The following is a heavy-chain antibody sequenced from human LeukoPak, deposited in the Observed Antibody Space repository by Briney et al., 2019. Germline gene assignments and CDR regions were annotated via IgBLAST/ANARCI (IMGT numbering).Heavy chain of an antibody. Sequence: SETLSLTCTVSGGSISDNYRSWVRQSPGKGLEWIGYIYHTGSTSYNPSLKSRVIISVDTSKNQFSLNLTSVTAADTAVYYCARMPRDCSSSSCPLRYWGQGTLVTVAA. J-gene: IGHJ4*02. CDR1: GGSISDNY. CDR3: ARMPRDCSSSSCPLRY. D-gene: IGHD2-21*01. V-gene: IGHV4-4*09. CDR2: IYHTGST.